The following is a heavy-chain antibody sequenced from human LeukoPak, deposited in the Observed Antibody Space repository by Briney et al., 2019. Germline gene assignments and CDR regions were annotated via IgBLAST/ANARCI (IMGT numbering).Heavy chain of an antibody. CDR2: IYTSGST. Sequence: SETLSLTCTVSGGSISSGSYYWSWIRQPAGKGLEWIGRIYTSGSTNYNPSLKSRVTISVDTSKNQFSLKPSSVTAADTAVYYCARDSYPITIFGVSWFDPWGQGTLVTVSS. CDR1: GGSISSGSYY. CDR3: ARDSYPITIFGVSWFDP. V-gene: IGHV4-61*02. D-gene: IGHD3-3*01. J-gene: IGHJ5*02.